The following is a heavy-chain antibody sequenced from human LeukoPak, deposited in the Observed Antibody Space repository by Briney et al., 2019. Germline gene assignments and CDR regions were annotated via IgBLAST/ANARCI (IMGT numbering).Heavy chain of an antibody. CDR2: ISSSSVII. D-gene: IGHD5-12*01. CDR3: ARSGGYGWDY. V-gene: IGHV3-48*01. CDR1: GFTFSAFS. J-gene: IGHJ4*02. Sequence: GGSLRLSCAASGFTFSAFSMNWVRQAPGKGLEWLSYISSSSVIIHYADSVKGRFTISRDNAMNSLFLQMNSLRAEDTAVYYCARSGGYGWDYWGQGAVVTVSS.